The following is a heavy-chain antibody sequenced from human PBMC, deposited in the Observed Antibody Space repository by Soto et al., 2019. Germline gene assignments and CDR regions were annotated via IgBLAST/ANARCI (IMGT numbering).Heavy chain of an antibody. Sequence: GGSLRLSCAASGFTFSSYAMSWVRQAPGKGLEWVSATSGSGGSTYYADSVKGRFTISRDNSKNTLYLQMNSLRAEDTAVYYCAKDGRYYYDSSGPPGYFDYWGQGTLVTVSS. CDR1: GFTFSSYA. V-gene: IGHV3-23*01. D-gene: IGHD3-22*01. CDR2: TSGSGGST. CDR3: AKDGRYYYDSSGPPGYFDY. J-gene: IGHJ4*02.